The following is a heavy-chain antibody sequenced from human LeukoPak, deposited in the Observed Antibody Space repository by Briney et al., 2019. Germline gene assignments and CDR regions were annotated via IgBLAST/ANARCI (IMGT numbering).Heavy chain of an antibody. Sequence: SETLSLTCTVSGVSISSYYWSWIRQPPGKGLEWIGYIYYSGSTNYNPSLKSRVTISVDTSKNQFSLKLSSVTAADTAVYYCARTSPGLGYHFDYWGQGTLVTVSS. CDR1: GVSISSYY. CDR2: IYYSGST. J-gene: IGHJ4*02. V-gene: IGHV4-59*01. CDR3: ARTSPGLGYHFDY. D-gene: IGHD3-16*01.